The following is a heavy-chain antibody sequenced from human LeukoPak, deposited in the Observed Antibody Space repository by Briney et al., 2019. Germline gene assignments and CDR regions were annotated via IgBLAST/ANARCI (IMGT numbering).Heavy chain of an antibody. J-gene: IGHJ3*02. D-gene: IGHD6-25*01. CDR2: IYTSGST. CDR3: ARERLRGIGAFDI. V-gene: IGHV4-4*07. CDR1: GGSISSYY. Sequence: SETLSPTCTVSGGSISSYYWSWIRQPAGKGLEWIGRIYTSGSTNYNPSLKSRVTMSVDTSKNQFSLKLSSVTTADTAVYYCARERLRGIGAFDIWGQGTMVTVSS.